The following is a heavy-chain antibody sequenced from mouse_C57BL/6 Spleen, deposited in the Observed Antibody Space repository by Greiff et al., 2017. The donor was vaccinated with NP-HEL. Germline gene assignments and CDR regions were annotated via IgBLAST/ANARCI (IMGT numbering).Heavy chain of an antibody. CDR2: IYPGDGDT. J-gene: IGHJ4*01. D-gene: IGHD2-3*01. Sequence: QVQLQQSGPELVKPGASVKISCKASGYAFSSSWMNWVKQRPGKGLEWIGRIYPGDGDTNYNGKFKGKATLTADTSSSTAYMQLSSLTSEDSAVYFCARDGGYLNDGYYVAMDCWGKGTSVTVSS. CDR3: ARDGGYLNDGYYVAMDC. V-gene: IGHV1-82*01. CDR1: GYAFSSSW.